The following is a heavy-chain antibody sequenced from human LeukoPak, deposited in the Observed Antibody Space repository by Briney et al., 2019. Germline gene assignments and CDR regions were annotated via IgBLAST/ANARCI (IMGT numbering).Heavy chain of an antibody. CDR1: GGSISSSSYY. D-gene: IGHD2-15*01. V-gene: IGHV4-39*07. J-gene: IGHJ6*03. CDR3: ARGGYCSGGSCRPYYYYYMDV. CDR2: IYYSGST. Sequence: SETLSLTCTVSGGSISSSSYYWGWIRQPPGKGLEWIGSIYYSGSTYYNPSLKSRVTISVDTSKNQFSLKLSSVTAADTAVYHCARGGYCSGGSCRPYYYYYMDVWGKGTTVTVSS.